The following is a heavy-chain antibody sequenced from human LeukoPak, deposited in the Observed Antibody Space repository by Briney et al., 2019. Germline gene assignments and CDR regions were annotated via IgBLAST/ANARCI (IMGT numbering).Heavy chain of an antibody. CDR3: ARDHDWGVDY. CDR2: INGKRGDT. Sequence: ASVKVSCKASGFTFTDHYMHWVRQAPGQGLEWTGWINGKRGDTNYAQNFQDRVTMTRDTSTSTVYMELSRLTVDNTAVYYCARDHDWGVDYWGQGTLVTVSS. V-gene: IGHV1-2*02. J-gene: IGHJ4*02. D-gene: IGHD7-27*01. CDR1: GFTFTDHY.